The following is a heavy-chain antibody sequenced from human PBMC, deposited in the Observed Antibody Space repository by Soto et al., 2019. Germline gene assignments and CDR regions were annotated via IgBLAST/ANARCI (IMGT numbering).Heavy chain of an antibody. J-gene: IGHJ5*02. CDR2: IKQDGSEK. D-gene: IGHD2-15*01. CDR1: GFTFSSYW. CDR3: ARGVVAALWFDP. Sequence: PGGSLRLSCAASGFTFSSYWRSWVRQAPGKGLEWVANIKQDGSEKYYVDSVKGRFTISRDNAKNSLYLQMNSLRAEDTAVYYCARGVVAALWFDPWGQGTLVTVYS. V-gene: IGHV3-7*03.